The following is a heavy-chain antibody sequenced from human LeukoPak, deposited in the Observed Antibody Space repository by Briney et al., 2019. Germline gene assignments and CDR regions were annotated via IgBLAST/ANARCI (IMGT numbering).Heavy chain of an antibody. D-gene: IGHD1-26*01. J-gene: IGHJ6*03. V-gene: IGHV1-69*13. CDR2: IIPIFGTA. Sequence: ASVKVSCKASGGTFSSYAISWVRQAPGQGLEWMGGIIPIFGTANYAQRFQGRVTITADESTSTAYMELSSLRSEDTAVYYCARVGYSGSAYYYYMDVWGKGTTVTVSS. CDR3: ARVGYSGSAYYYYMDV. CDR1: GGTFSSYA.